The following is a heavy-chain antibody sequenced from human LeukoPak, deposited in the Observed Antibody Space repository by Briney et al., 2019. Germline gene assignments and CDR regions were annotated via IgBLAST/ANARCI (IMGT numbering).Heavy chain of an antibody. CDR3: ARGVWTGINFFYYFDY. J-gene: IGHJ4*02. V-gene: IGHV4-4*07. CDR1: GGSVSSYY. CDR2: IFTTGST. D-gene: IGHD3/OR15-3a*01. Sequence: SETLSLTRTVSGGSVSSYYWSWLRQPAGKELECIGRIFTTGSTNYNPSLKSRVTISVDKSKNQFSLKLTSVTAADTAIYYCARGVWTGINFFYYFDYWGQGTLVTVSS.